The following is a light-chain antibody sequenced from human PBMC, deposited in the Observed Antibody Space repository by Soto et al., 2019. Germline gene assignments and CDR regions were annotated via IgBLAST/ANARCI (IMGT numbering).Light chain of an antibody. J-gene: IGLJ1*01. V-gene: IGLV2-14*03. CDR2: DVN. Sequence: QSALTQPASVSGSPGQSITFSCTGTSSDVGSYDYVSWHQQHPGKAPKLIIYDVNNRPSGVPSRFSGSKSGNTASLIISGLQTDDEPHNYCCAYSTSGTHVFGTGTKLTVL. CDR3: CAYSTSGTHV. CDR1: SSDVGSYDY.